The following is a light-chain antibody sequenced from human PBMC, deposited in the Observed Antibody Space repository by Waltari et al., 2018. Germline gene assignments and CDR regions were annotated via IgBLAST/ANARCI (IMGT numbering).Light chain of an antibody. Sequence: EIVLTQSPGTLSLSPGETATLSCRASQSFTRYLAWYQHKPGQAPRLLIYDASTRAAGIADRVIGSGFGTDFTRAISRLEPEDSAVYYCQHYVRLQVTFGQGTKVEI. CDR1: QSFTRY. V-gene: IGKV3-20*01. CDR3: QHYVRLQVT. CDR2: DAS. J-gene: IGKJ1*01.